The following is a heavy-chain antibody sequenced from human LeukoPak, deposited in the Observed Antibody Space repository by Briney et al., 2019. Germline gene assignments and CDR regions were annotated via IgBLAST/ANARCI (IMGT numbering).Heavy chain of an antibody. J-gene: IGHJ4*02. V-gene: IGHV5-51*01. CDR2: IYPGDSDT. CDR1: GYSFTSNW. CDR3: ARHYCSSSSCDAYFDY. D-gene: IGHD2-2*01. Sequence: GESLKISCKGSGYSFTSNWIGWVRQLPGKGLEWMGIIYPGDSDTRYSPAFEGQVTISADKSISTAYLQRSSLKASDTAMYYCARHYCSSSSCDAYFDYWGQGTLVTVSS.